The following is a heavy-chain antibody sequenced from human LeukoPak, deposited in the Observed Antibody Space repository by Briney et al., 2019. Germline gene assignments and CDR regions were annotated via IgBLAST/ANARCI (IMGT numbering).Heavy chain of an antibody. D-gene: IGHD4-11*01. V-gene: IGHV6-1*01. CDR3: ARGVGGADYKLTLDY. CDR2: TYFKSKWYT. J-gene: IGHJ4*02. Sequence: SQTLSLTCAISGDRVSTNNAAWNWIRQSPSIGLEWLGRTYFKSKWYTDYAISVKRRMTINPDTSKNQFSLQLNSVTPEDTAVYYCARGVGGADYKLTLDYWGQGSLVTVSS. CDR1: GDRVSTNNAA.